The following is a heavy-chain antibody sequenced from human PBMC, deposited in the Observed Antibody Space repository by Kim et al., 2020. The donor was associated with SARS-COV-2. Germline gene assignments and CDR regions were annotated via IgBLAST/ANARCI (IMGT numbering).Heavy chain of an antibody. V-gene: IGHV1-3*04. CDR2: INTGNGNT. CDR1: GYTFTSYA. D-gene: IGHD4-17*01. J-gene: IGHJ5*02. Sequence: ASVKVSCKASGYTFTSYAMHWVRQAPGQRLEWMGWINTGNGNTKYSQKFQGRVTITRDTSASTAYMELSSLRSEDTAVYYCARNYYGDYYSWFDPWGQGTLVTVSS. CDR3: ARNYYGDYYSWFDP.